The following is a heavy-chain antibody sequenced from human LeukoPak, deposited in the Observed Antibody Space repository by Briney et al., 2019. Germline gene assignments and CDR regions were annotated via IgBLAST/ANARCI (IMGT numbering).Heavy chain of an antibody. CDR2: LHADGNEK. V-gene: IGHV3-7*01. J-gene: IGHJ4*02. CDR3: ARGGYSFDY. Sequence: GGSLRLSCAAYGFSLSGYWMSWVRQAPGKGLEGVARLHADGNEKYFVHSVKGRFTVSRDNAKNSLYLQMNSLRVEGTAVYYCARGGYSFDYLGQGTLVTVS. CDR1: GFSLSGYW. D-gene: IGHD5-12*01.